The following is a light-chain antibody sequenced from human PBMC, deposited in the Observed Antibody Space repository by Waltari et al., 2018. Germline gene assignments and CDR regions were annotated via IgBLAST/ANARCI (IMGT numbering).Light chain of an antibody. CDR3: QQYNNWRT. V-gene: IGKV3-15*01. CDR1: QSSSRN. Sequence: EILITHSPATLSVSPGDRATLSCRASQSSSRNLAWYQQKPGQAPRLLIYGASTRATGIPARFSGSGSGTEFTLTISSLQSEDFAVYYCQQYNNWRTFGQGTKLEIK. CDR2: GAS. J-gene: IGKJ2*01.